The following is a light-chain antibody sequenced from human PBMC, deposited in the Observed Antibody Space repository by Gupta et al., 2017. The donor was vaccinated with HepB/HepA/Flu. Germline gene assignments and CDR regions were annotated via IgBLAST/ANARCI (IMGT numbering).Light chain of an antibody. J-gene: IGKJ1*01. CDR3: QQVNTYPRT. CDR2: PAS. CDR1: QGISSY. V-gene: IGKV1-9*01. Sequence: DIQLTQSPSFLSASVGDRVTITCRASQGISSYLAWYQQRPGKALNLLIYPASTLQSGVPSRFSGSGSGTEFSLSISSLQPEDFATYYCQQVNTYPRTFGQGTKVEIK.